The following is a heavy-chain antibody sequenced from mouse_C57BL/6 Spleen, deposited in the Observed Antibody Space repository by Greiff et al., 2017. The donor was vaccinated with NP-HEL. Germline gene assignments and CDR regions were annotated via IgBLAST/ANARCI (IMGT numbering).Heavy chain of an antibody. Sequence: VQLQQSGPELVKPGASVKLSCKASGYSFTGYYMNWVKQSPEKSLEWIGEINPSTGGTTYNEKFKAKATQTVDKSSSTAYMQLKSLTSEDSAVYYCARRYYGSSPFDYWGQGTTLTVSS. CDR1: GYSFTGYY. CDR3: ARRYYGSSPFDY. J-gene: IGHJ2*01. CDR2: INPSTGGT. D-gene: IGHD1-1*01. V-gene: IGHV1-42*01.